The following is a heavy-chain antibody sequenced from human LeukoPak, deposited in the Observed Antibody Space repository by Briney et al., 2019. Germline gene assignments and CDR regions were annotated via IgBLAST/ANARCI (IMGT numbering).Heavy chain of an antibody. CDR3: ARDRYDFWSGYYY. V-gene: IGHV3-48*01. D-gene: IGHD3-3*01. J-gene: IGHJ4*02. CDR2: ISSSSSTI. CDR1: GFTFSSYS. Sequence: GGSLRLSCAASGFTFSSYSMNWVRQAPGKGLEWVSYISSSSSTIYYADSVKGRFTISRDNAKNSLYLQMNSLRAEDTAVYYCARDRYDFWSGYYYWGQGTLVTVSS.